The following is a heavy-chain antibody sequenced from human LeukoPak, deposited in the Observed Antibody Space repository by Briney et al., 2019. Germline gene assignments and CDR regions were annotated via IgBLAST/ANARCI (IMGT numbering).Heavy chain of an antibody. CDR1: GFTFSTYA. CDR2: ISSNGGST. D-gene: IGHD2-15*01. J-gene: IGHJ4*02. V-gene: IGHV3-23*01. Sequence: SGGSLRLSCAASGFTFSTYAMTWVRQAPGKGLEWVSSISSNGGSTYYEDSVKGRFTISRDNSKNTLYLQMNSLRAEDTALYYCAKLVVSATYYWGQGTLVTVSS. CDR3: AKLVVSATYY.